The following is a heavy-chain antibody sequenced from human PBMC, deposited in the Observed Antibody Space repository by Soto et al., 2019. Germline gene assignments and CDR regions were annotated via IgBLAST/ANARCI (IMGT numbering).Heavy chain of an antibody. CDR2: IYTSGST. D-gene: IGHD2-15*01. V-gene: IGHV4-4*07. J-gene: IGHJ6*02. CDR1: GGSISSYY. CDR3: ARVKRHCSGGSCYGYYGMDV. Sequence: SETLSLTCTVSGGSISSYYWSCIRQPAGKGLEWIGLIYTSGSTNYNPSLKSRVTMSVDTSKNQFSLKLSSVTAADTAVYYCARVKRHCSGGSCYGYYGMDVWGQGTTVTVSS.